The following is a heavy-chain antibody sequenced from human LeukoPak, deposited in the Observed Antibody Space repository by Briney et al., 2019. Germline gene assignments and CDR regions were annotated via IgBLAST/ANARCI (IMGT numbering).Heavy chain of an antibody. CDR2: IYYSGNT. Sequence: SETLSLTCTVSGGSISSYFWNWIRQPPGKGLEWIGYIYYSGNTDYNPSLKSRVTISVDTSKNQFSLKLSSVTAADTAVYYCARRGDYVWGSYRNWGQGTLVTVSS. V-gene: IGHV4-59*12. D-gene: IGHD3-16*02. CDR1: GGSISSYF. CDR3: ARRGDYVWGSYRN. J-gene: IGHJ4*02.